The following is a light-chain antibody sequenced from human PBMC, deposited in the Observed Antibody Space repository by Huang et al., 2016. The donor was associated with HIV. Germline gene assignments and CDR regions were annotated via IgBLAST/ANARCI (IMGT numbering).Light chain of an antibody. CDR3: QQYNQWPPVT. V-gene: IGKV3-15*01. Sequence: ERVMPQSPATLSMSPGESATLSCRASQSISSHLAWYQQKPGQAPRLLIYGASTRATGVPARFSGDGSGTEFTLTISSLQSEDSAVYYCQQYNQWPPVTFGQGTRLEIK. CDR2: GAS. J-gene: IGKJ5*01. CDR1: QSISSH.